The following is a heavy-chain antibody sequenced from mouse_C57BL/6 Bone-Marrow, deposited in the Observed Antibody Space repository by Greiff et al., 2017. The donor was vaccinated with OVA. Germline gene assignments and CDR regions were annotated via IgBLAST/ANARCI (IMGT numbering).Heavy chain of an antibody. CDR2: IRSKSNNYAT. V-gene: IGHV10-1*01. CDR1: GFSFNTYA. Sequence: EVKVVESGGGLVQPKGSLKLSCAASGFSFNTYAMNWVRQAPGKGLEWVARIRSKSNNYATYYADSVKDRFTISRDDSESMLYLQMNNLKTEDTAMYYCVRGGGDYDYWGQGTTLTVSS. D-gene: IGHD2-4*01. J-gene: IGHJ2*01. CDR3: VRGGGDYDY.